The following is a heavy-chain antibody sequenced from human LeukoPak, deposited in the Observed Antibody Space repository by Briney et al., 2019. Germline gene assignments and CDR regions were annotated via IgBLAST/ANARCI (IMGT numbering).Heavy chain of an antibody. D-gene: IGHD3-16*02. V-gene: IGHV1-18*01. CDR2: ISAYNGNT. CDR1: GYTFTSYG. J-gene: IGHJ5*02. CDR3: ASEARLSPYNWFDP. Sequence: ASVKVSCKASGYTFTSYGISWVRQAPGQGLEWMGWISAYNGNTNYAQKLQGRVTMTTDTSTSTAYMELRSLRSDDTAVYYCASEARLSPYNWFDPWGKGTLVTVSS.